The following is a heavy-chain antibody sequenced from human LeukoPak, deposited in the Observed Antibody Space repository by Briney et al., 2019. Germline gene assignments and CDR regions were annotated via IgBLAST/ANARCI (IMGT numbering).Heavy chain of an antibody. D-gene: IGHD1-26*01. J-gene: IGHJ4*02. Sequence: YPGGSLRVSCAASGFTFSNYAMTWVRQAPGKGLEWVLGISGSGGSTYYADSVKGRFTISRDNSKNTLYLQMTSLRAEDTAVYYCAKSNSGSSLYYFDYWGQGTLVTVSS. CDR3: AKSNSGSSLYYFDY. V-gene: IGHV3-23*01. CDR1: GFTFSNYA. CDR2: ISGSGGST.